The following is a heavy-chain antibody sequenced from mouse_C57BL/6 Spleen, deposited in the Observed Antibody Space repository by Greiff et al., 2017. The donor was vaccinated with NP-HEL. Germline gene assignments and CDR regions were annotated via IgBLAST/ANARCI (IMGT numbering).Heavy chain of an antibody. D-gene: IGHD2-4*01. CDR2: INPNNGGT. CDR3: AREGSDSAWFAY. Sequence: EVQLQQSGPELVKPGASVKISCKASGYTFTDYYMNWVKQSHGKSLEWIGDINPNNGGTSYNQKFKGKATLTVDKSSSTAYMELRSLTSEDSAVYYCAREGSDSAWFAYWGQGTLVTVSA. V-gene: IGHV1-26*01. CDR1: GYTFTDYY. J-gene: IGHJ3*01.